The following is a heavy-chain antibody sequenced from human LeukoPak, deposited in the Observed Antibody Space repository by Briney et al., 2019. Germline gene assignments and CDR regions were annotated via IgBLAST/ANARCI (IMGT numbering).Heavy chain of an antibody. CDR2: INPNSGGT. J-gene: IGHJ4*02. Sequence: ASVKVSCKASVYTFTGYYMHWVRQAPGQGLEWMGRINPNSGGTNYAQKFQGRVTKTRDTSISTAYMELSRLRSDDTAVYYCARVVDTAMVTMVDWGQGTLVTVSS. CDR1: VYTFTGYY. V-gene: IGHV1-2*06. D-gene: IGHD5-18*01. CDR3: ARVVDTAMVTMVD.